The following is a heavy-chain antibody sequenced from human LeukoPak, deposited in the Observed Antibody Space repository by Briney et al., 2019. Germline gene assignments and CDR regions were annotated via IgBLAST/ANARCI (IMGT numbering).Heavy chain of an antibody. CDR3: ARDGTTTRYNWFDS. J-gene: IGHJ5*01. CDR2: IIADADDT. V-gene: IGHV3-23*01. Sequence: GALRLSCAASGFTFGNYAMSWVRQAPGKGLEWVSGIIADADDTYYADPVKGRFTISRDHSKNTLHLQMNSLRAEDAAIYYCARDGTTTRYNWFDSWGQGTLVTVSS. D-gene: IGHD1-7*01. CDR1: GFTFGNYA.